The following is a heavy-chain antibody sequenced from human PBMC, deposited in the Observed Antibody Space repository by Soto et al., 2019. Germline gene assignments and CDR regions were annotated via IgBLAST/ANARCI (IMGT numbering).Heavy chain of an antibody. J-gene: IGHJ4*02. Sequence: ASVKVSCKASGYTFTSYGISWVRQAPGEGLEWMGWISAYNGNTNYAQKLQGRVTMTTDTSTSTAYMELRSLRSDDTAVYYCARIGLMYYYDSSGYYFLDYWGQGTLVTVSS. CDR2: ISAYNGNT. D-gene: IGHD3-22*01. V-gene: IGHV1-18*04. CDR1: GYTFTSYG. CDR3: ARIGLMYYYDSSGYYFLDY.